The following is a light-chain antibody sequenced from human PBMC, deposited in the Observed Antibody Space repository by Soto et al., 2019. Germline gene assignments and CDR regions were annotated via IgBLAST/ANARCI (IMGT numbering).Light chain of an antibody. J-gene: IGLJ2*01. V-gene: IGLV1-44*01. Sequence: QSVLTQPPSASGTPGQRFTMSCSGSSSNIGSNTVNWYQQLPGTAPKLLVYNTNQRPSGVPDRFSGSKSGTSASLAISGLQSEDEADYYCAAWDDSLNAVVFGGGTKLTVL. CDR1: SSNIGSNT. CDR3: AAWDDSLNAVV. CDR2: NTN.